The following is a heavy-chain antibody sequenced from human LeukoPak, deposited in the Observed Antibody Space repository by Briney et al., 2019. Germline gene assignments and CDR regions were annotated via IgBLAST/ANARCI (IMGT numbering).Heavy chain of an antibody. V-gene: IGHV1-46*01. CDR2: INPGGGST. CDR1: GYTFTSYY. J-gene: IGHJ5*02. Sequence: ASVKVSCKASGYTFTSYYMHWVRQAPGQGLEWMGIINPGGGSTSYAQKFQGRVTMTRDMSTSTVYMELSSLRSEDTAVYYCATELPVQLERKGWFDPWGQGTLVTVSS. D-gene: IGHD1-1*01. CDR3: ATELPVQLERKGWFDP.